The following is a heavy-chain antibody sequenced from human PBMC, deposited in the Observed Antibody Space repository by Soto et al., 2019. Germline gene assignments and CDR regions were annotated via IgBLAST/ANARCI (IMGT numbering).Heavy chain of an antibody. Sequence: QVQLVKSGAEVKKPGSSVQVSCKASGDSFRTSTISWVRQAPGQGLEWMGGISPMFGKTNYVQKFQGRVTLTADESTSTAYMELSSLTSKDTAVYYCARSAAGTGGLLYLGQGTLVIVSS. CDR1: GDSFRTST. J-gene: IGHJ4*02. D-gene: IGHD3-10*01. CDR2: ISPMFGKT. V-gene: IGHV1-69*01. CDR3: ARSAAGTGGLLY.